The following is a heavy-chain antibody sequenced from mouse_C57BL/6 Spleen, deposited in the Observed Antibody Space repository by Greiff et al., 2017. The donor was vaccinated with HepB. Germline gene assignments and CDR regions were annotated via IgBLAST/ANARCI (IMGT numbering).Heavy chain of an antibody. D-gene: IGHD2-4*01. CDR2: INPYNGGT. CDR3: ARWRHDYEDYFDY. V-gene: IGHV1-19*01. Sequence: EVQLQQSGPVLVKPGASVKMSCKASGYTFTDYYMNWVKQSHGKSLEWIGVINPYNGGTSYNQKFKGKATLTVDKSSSTAYMELNSLTSEDSAVYYCARWRHDYEDYFDYWGQGTTLTVSS. CDR1: GYTFTDYY. J-gene: IGHJ2*01.